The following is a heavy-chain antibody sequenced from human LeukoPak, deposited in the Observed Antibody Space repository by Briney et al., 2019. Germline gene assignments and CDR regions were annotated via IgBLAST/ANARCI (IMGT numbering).Heavy chain of an antibody. CDR2: INPSGGTT. V-gene: IGHV1-46*01. Sequence: ASVKVSCKASGYTFTTHYMHWVRQAPGQGLEWMGIINPSGGTTNYAQKFQGRVTMTRDTSTTTLYMELSSLRSEDTAVYYCARGDSSGYYYAFDIWGQGTMVTVSS. CDR1: GYTFTTHY. CDR3: ARGDSSGYYYAFDI. J-gene: IGHJ3*02. D-gene: IGHD3-22*01.